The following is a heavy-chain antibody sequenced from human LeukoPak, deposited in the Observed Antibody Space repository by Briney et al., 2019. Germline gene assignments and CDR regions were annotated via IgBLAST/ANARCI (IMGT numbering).Heavy chain of an antibody. J-gene: IGHJ6*02. CDR1: GGPISSYY. CDR3: ARDRRTVTTQFYYYYYGMDV. D-gene: IGHD4-11*01. CDR2: IYYSGST. V-gene: IGHV4-59*01. Sequence: SETLSLTCTVSGGPISSYYWSWIRQPPGKGLEWIGYIYYSGSTNYNPSLKSRVTISVDTSKNQFSLKLSSVTPADTAVYYCARDRRTVTTQFYYYYYGMDVWGQGTTVTVSS.